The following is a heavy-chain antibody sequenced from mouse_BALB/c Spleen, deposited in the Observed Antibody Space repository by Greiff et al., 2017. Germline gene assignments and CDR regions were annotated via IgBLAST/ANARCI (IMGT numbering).Heavy chain of an antibody. V-gene: IGHV1S56*01. Sequence: VKLVESGPELVKPGALVKISCKASGYTFTSYDINWVKQRPGQGLEWIGWIYPGDGSTKYNEKFKGKATLTADKSSSTAYMQLSSLTSENSAVYFCARREDGYSAWFAYWGQGTLVTVSA. CDR3: ARREDGYSAWFAY. D-gene: IGHD2-3*01. CDR2: IYPGDGST. CDR1: GYTFTSYD. J-gene: IGHJ3*01.